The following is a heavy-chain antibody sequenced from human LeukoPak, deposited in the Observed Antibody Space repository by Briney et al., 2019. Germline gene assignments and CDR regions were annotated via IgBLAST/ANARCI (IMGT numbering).Heavy chain of an antibody. CDR2: IWHDGSNE. CDR1: AFTFSSSG. V-gene: IGHV3-33*01. Sequence: RRSLRLSCAASAFTFSSSGMHWVRHAPGNGLEGVAVIWHDGSNENYADSVKGRFTISRDNSKNTLFLQMNSLRVVDTAMYYCARDSGASPFDYWGQGTLVTVSS. J-gene: IGHJ4*02. CDR3: ARDSGASPFDY. D-gene: IGHD3-10*01.